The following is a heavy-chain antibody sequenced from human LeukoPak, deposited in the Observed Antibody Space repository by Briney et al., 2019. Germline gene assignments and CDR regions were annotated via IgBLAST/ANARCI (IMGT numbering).Heavy chain of an antibody. CDR1: GGSISSSSYY. Sequence: SETLSLTCTVPGGSISSSSYYWGWIRQPPGKGLEWLGSIYYSGSTYYNPSLKSRVTISVDTSKNQFSLKLSSVTAADTAVYYCARRAYYYDSSGPLKEEEVFDYWGQGTLVTVSS. CDR3: ARRAYYYDSSGPLKEEEVFDY. D-gene: IGHD3-22*01. V-gene: IGHV4-39*01. J-gene: IGHJ4*02. CDR2: IYYSGST.